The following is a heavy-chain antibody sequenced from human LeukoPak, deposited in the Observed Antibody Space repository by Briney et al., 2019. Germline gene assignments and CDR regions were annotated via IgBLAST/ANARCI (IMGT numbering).Heavy chain of an antibody. V-gene: IGHV4-31*03. Sequence: SETLSLTCTVSGGSISSGGYYWSWIRQHPGKGLEWIGYIYYSGSTYYNPSLKSRVTISIDTSKNQFSLKLSSVTAADMAVYYCARDGRSGSYYGYFDYWGQGTLVTVSS. CDR3: ARDGRSGSYYGYFDY. D-gene: IGHD3-10*01. J-gene: IGHJ4*02. CDR1: GGSISSGGYY. CDR2: IYYSGST.